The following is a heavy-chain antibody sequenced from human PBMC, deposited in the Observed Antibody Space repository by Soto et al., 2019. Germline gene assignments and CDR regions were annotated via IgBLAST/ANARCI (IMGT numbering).Heavy chain of an antibody. CDR1: GFTFNDYY. V-gene: IGHV3-11*01. CDR2: ISSSGSTI. J-gene: IGHJ6*03. D-gene: IGHD3-3*01. Sequence: GGSLRLSCAASGFTFNDYYMSWIRQAPGKGLEWVSYISSSGSTIYYADSVKGRFTISRDNAKNSLYLQMNSLRAEDTAVYYCARDIILWDDFRNFYYMDVWGKGTTVTVSS. CDR3: ARDIILWDDFRNFYYMDV.